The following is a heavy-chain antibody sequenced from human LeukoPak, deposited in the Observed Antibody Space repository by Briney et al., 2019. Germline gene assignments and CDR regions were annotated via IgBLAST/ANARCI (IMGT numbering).Heavy chain of an antibody. Sequence: GASVKVSCKASGGTFSSYTISWVRQAPGQGLEWMGGIIPIFGTANYAQKFQGRVTITADESTSTAYMELSSLRSEDTAVYYCARTGQSSGWYESWFDPWGQGTLVTVSS. J-gene: IGHJ5*02. CDR1: GGTFSSYT. V-gene: IGHV1-69*13. CDR2: IIPIFGTA. D-gene: IGHD6-19*01. CDR3: ARTGQSSGWYESWFDP.